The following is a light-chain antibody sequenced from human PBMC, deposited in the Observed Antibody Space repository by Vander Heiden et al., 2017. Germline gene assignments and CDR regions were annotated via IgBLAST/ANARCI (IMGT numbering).Light chain of an antibody. V-gene: IGLV1-47*01. CDR3: AAWDDSLSGLWV. Sequence: GQRVTISCSGSSSNIGSNYVYWYQQLPGTAPKLLIYRNNQRPSGVPDRFSGSKSGTSASLAISGLRSEDEADDYCAAWDDSLSGLWVFGGGTKLTVL. J-gene: IGLJ3*02. CDR2: RNN. CDR1: SSNIGSNY.